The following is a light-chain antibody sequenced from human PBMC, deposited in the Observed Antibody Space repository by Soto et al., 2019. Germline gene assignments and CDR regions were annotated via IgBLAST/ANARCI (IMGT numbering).Light chain of an antibody. CDR2: GNS. Sequence: QSALTQPPSVSGAPGQRVTISCTGSSSNIGAGYDVHWYQQLPGTAPKLLIYGNSNRPSGVPDRFSGSKSGTSASLAITGLQAEDEADYSCQSYDSSLSGWVFGTGTKLTVL. CDR3: QSYDSSLSGWV. J-gene: IGLJ1*01. V-gene: IGLV1-40*01. CDR1: SSNIGAGYD.